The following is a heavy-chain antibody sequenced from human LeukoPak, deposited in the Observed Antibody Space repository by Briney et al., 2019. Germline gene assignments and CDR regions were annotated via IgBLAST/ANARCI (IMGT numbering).Heavy chain of an antibody. V-gene: IGHV4-59*01. CDR3: ARARLNYYMDV. CDR1: GGSISSYY. CDR2: IYYSGST. Sequence: SETLSLTCTVSGGSISSYYWSWIRQPPGKGLEWIGYIYYSGSTNYNPSLKSRVTISVETSKNQFSLKLSSVTAADTAVYYCARARLNYYMDVWGKGTTVTVSS. D-gene: IGHD3-16*01. J-gene: IGHJ6*03.